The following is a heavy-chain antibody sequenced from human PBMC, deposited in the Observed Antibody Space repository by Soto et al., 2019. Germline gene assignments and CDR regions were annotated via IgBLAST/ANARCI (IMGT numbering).Heavy chain of an antibody. CDR1: GFTFSNSG. Sequence: GGSLRLSCAASGFTFSNSGMSWVRQAPGKGLEWVSGISGGAGTTYYAESVKGRFTISRDNSKKTLYLQMNSLRAEGTAVYYCAILGWNIPTFLYWGQGTIVTVSS. D-gene: IGHD1-1*01. CDR3: AILGWNIPTFLY. CDR2: ISGGAGTT. J-gene: IGHJ4*02. V-gene: IGHV3-23*01.